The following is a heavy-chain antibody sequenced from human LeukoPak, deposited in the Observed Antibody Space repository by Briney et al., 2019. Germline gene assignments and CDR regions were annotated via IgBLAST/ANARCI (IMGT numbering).Heavy chain of an antibody. CDR2: IYNSGST. CDR1: GGSISTYC. D-gene: IGHD6-19*01. CDR3: ARFKRAGGWSYFDY. Sequence: PSETLSLTCTVSGGSISTYCWSWIRKPPGKGLEWIGHIYNSGSTNYSPSLKSRVTISVDTSKNQFSLKLSSVTAADTAVYYCARFKRAGGWSYFDYWGQGTLVTVSS. J-gene: IGHJ4*02. V-gene: IGHV4-59*01.